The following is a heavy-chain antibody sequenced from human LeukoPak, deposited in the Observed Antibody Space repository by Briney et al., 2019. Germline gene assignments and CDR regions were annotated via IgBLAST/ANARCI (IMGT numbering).Heavy chain of an antibody. V-gene: IGHV3-23*01. CDR3: ARDEKTYYYVWGSYLDY. CDR1: GFTVGDNY. J-gene: IGHJ4*02. CDR2: ISGSGGST. D-gene: IGHD3-16*02. Sequence: PGGSLRLSCSASGFTVGDNYMTWVRQAPGKGLEWVSAISGSGGSTYYADSVKGRFTISRDNSKNTLYLQMNSLRAEDTAVYYCARDEKTYYYVWGSYLDYWGQGALVTVSS.